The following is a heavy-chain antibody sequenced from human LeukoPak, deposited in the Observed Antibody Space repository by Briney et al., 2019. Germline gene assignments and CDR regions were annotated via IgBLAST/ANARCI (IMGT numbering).Heavy chain of an antibody. CDR3: ANKIPVAGGGVVDY. CDR2: IYYSGST. D-gene: IGHD6-19*01. Sequence: SETLSLTCTVSGGSISSSSYYWGWIRQPPGKGLEWIGSIYYSGSTYYNPSLKSRVTISVDTSKNQFSLKLSSVTAADTAVYYCANKIPVAGGGVVDYWGQGTLVTVSS. J-gene: IGHJ4*02. V-gene: IGHV4-39*07. CDR1: GGSISSSSYY.